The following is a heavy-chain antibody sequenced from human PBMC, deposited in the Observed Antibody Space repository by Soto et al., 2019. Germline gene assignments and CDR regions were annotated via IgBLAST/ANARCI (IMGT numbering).Heavy chain of an antibody. CDR1: GYTFTGYY. Sequence: ASVKVSCKASGYTFTGYYMHWVRQAPGQGLEWMGIINPSGGGTRYAQKFQDRVTMTRDTSTSTIYMQLTGLRSEDTAVYYCARHSQFYCSGGSCSGSMDVWGQGTTVTVSS. J-gene: IGHJ6*02. V-gene: IGHV1-46*01. CDR2: INPSGGGT. D-gene: IGHD2-15*01. CDR3: ARHSQFYCSGGSCSGSMDV.